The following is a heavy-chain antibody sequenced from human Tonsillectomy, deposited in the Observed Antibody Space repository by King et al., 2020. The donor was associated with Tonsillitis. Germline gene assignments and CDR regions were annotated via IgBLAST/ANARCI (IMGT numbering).Heavy chain of an antibody. D-gene: IGHD4-23*01. Sequence: VQLVESGGGLVKPGGSLRLSCAASGFTFSSYSMNWVRQAPGKGLEWVSSISSSSTYIHYADSVEGRFTISRDNAKNSLYLQMNSLRAEDTAVYYCARDRGVVTPNYFDYWGQGTLVTVSS. CDR3: ARDRGVVTPNYFDY. CDR2: ISSSSTYI. V-gene: IGHV3-21*01. CDR1: GFTFSSYS. J-gene: IGHJ4*02.